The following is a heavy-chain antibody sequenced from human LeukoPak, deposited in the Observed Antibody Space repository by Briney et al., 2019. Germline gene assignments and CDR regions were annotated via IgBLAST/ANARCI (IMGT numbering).Heavy chain of an antibody. V-gene: IGHV1-18*01. CDR3: ARGIVATIGGNWFDP. Sequence: GASVKVSCKASGYTFTSYGISWVRQAPGQGLEWMGWISAYNGNTNYAQKFQGRVTMTRDTSISTAYMELSRLRSDGTAVYYCARGIVATIGGNWFDPWGQGTLVTVSS. D-gene: IGHD5-12*01. CDR2: ISAYNGNT. J-gene: IGHJ5*02. CDR1: GYTFTSYG.